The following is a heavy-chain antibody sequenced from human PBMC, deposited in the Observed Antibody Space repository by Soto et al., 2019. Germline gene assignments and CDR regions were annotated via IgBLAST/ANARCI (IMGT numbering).Heavy chain of an antibody. D-gene: IGHD6-19*01. J-gene: IGHJ4*02. CDR3: AKDTPYSSGWTNYFDY. CDR1: EFTLISNG. V-gene: IGHV3-30*18. Sequence: QVQLVESGGGVFNPGRSLRFSCAPSEFTLISNGRHGVGQAQGKGWEWWAVISYDGSNKYYADSVKGRFTISRDNSKNTLYLQMNSLRAEDTAVYYCAKDTPYSSGWTNYFDYWGQGTLVTVSS. CDR2: ISYDGSNK.